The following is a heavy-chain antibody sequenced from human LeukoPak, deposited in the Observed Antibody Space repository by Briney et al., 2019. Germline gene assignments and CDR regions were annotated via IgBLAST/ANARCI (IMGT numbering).Heavy chain of an antibody. CDR1: GYNFNIYW. CDR2: IYPDDSDT. D-gene: IGHD5-12*01. Sequence: GESLKIPCTGSGYNFNIYWIAWVRQMPGKGLEWMGVIYPDDSDTRYSPSFQGQVTISADRSVRTVYLQWSSLKASDTAMYYCARQVARTYSSDYWGQGTLVTVSS. CDR3: ARQVARTYSSDY. V-gene: IGHV5-51*01. J-gene: IGHJ4*02.